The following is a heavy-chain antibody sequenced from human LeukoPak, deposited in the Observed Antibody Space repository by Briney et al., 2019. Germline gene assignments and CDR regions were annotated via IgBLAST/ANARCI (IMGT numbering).Heavy chain of an antibody. CDR3: ASDPDYYDSSGLDY. Sequence: ASVKVSCKASGGTFSSYAISWVRQDPGQGLEWMGRIIPILGIANYAQKFQGRVTITADKSTSTAYMELSSLRSEDTAVYYCASDPDYYDSSGLDYWGQGTLVTVSS. D-gene: IGHD3-22*01. CDR2: IIPILGIA. CDR1: GGTFSSYA. J-gene: IGHJ4*02. V-gene: IGHV1-69*04.